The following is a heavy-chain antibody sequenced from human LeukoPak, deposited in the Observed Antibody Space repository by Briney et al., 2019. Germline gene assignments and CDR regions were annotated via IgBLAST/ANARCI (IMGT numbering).Heavy chain of an antibody. CDR2: IYYSGST. J-gene: IGHJ4*02. D-gene: IGHD3-10*01. CDR1: GGSISSYY. V-gene: IGHV4-59*01. Sequence: SETLSLTCTVSGGSISSYYWSWIRQPPGKGLEWIGYIYYSGSTNYNPSLKRRVTISVDTSKNQFSLKLSSVTAADTAVYYCARETALYRSVLRYFDYWGQGTLVTVSS. CDR3: ARETALYRSVLRYFDY.